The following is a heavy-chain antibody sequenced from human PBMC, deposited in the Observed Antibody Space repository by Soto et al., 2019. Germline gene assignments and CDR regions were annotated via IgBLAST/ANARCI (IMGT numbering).Heavy chain of an antibody. CDR1: GFTFSSYG. CDR2: ISYDGSNK. CDR3: AKLAGEGYYDSSGYYLRVGYPDDY. J-gene: IGHJ4*02. D-gene: IGHD3-22*01. Sequence: GGSLRLSCAASGFTFSSYGMHWVRQAPGKGLEWVAVISYDGSNKYYADSVKGRFTISRDNSKNTLYLQMNSLRAEDTAVYYCAKLAGEGYYDSSGYYLRVGYPDDYWGQGTLVTVSS. V-gene: IGHV3-30*18.